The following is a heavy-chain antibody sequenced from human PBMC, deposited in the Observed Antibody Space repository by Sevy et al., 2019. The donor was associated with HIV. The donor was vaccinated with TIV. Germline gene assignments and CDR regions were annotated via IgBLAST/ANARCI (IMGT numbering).Heavy chain of an antibody. CDR2: INEDGSQI. V-gene: IGHV3-7*03. CDR1: GLLFSAYW. Sequence: GGSLRLSCAAPGLLFSAYWMTWVRLVPGKGLEWVANINEDGSQINYVHSVRGRFTISRDNTKNSLYLQMNSLRVEDSATYYCVKAIYKDDSAWGQGTLVTVSS. J-gene: IGHJ4*02. CDR3: VKAIYKDDSA. D-gene: IGHD1-1*01.